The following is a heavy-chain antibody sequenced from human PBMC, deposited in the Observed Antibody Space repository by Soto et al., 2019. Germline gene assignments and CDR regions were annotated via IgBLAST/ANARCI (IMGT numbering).Heavy chain of an antibody. CDR2: ISSDGRDK. CDR1: RFTFSSYA. D-gene: IGHD6-13*01. V-gene: IGHV3-30*04. CDR3: ARDVDEGAAGYYFDY. J-gene: IGHJ4*02. Sequence: GGSLRLSCAASRFTFSSYAMHWVSQAPGKGLEWVAVISSDGRDKYYADSVKGRFTISRDNSKNTLYLQMNSLRAEDTEDTAVYYCARDVDEGAAGYYFDYWGQGTLVTVSS.